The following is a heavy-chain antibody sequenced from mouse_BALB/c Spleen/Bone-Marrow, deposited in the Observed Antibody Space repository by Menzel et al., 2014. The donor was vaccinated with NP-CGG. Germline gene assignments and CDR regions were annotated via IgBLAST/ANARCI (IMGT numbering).Heavy chain of an antibody. Sequence: EVQLQQSGPALVKPGASMKISCKASGYSFTGYTMNWVKQSHGKNLEWIGLINPYNGGTTYNQKFKGKATLTVDKSSSTAYMELLSLISEDSAVYYCARRDYYDYAWFAYWGQGTLVTVSA. CDR3: ARRDYYDYAWFAY. J-gene: IGHJ3*01. V-gene: IGHV1-18*01. CDR1: GYSFTGYT. CDR2: INPYNGGT. D-gene: IGHD2-4*01.